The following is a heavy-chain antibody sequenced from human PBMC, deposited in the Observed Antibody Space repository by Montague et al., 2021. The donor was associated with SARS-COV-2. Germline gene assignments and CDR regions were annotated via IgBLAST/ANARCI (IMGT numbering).Heavy chain of an antibody. CDR2: IKQDGSEK. CDR3: ARGYDSSGYHY. Sequence: SLSLSCAASGFTFSTFWMTWVRQVPGKGLEWVANIKQDGSEKYYVDSVKGRFTISRDNAKNSLYLQLDSLRAEDTAVYYCARGYDSSGYHYWGQGTLVTVSS. V-gene: IGHV3-7*05. D-gene: IGHD3-22*01. CDR1: GFTFSTFW. J-gene: IGHJ4*02.